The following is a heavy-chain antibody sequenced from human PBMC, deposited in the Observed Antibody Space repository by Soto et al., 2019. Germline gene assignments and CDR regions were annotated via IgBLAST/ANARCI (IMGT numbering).Heavy chain of an antibody. CDR1: GGSIIASY. CDR2: VHSSGST. J-gene: IGHJ5*02. V-gene: IGHV4-59*01. CDR3: ARSVLYSGRYSGFDP. Sequence: PSETLSLTCTVSGGSIIASYWSWIRQPPGKGLEWIGYVHSSGSTNYNPSLKSRVTISLDTSKNQFSLQLTSLTTADTAVYYCARSVLYSGRYSGFDPWGQGALVTVS. D-gene: IGHD1-26*01.